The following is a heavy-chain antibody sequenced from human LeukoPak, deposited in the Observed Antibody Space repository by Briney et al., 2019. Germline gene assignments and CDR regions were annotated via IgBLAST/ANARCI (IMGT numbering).Heavy chain of an antibody. D-gene: IGHD1-26*01. V-gene: IGHV4-34*01. CDR3: ARKIVGAPPRD. CDR1: GGSFSGYY. CDR2: INHSGST. J-gene: IGHJ4*02. Sequence: SETLSLTCAVYGGSFSGYYWSWIRQPPGKGLEWIGEINHSGSTNYNPSLKSRVTISVDTSKNRFSLKLSSVTAADTAVYYCARKIVGAPPRDWGQGTLVTVSS.